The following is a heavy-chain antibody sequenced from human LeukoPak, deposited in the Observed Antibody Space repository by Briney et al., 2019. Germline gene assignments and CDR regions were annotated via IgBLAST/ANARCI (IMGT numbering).Heavy chain of an antibody. CDR2: IYSGGST. D-gene: IGHD3-3*01. Sequence: GGSLRLSCAASGFTVSSNYMSWVRHAPGKGLEWVSVIYSGGSTYYADSVKGRFTISRDNSKNTLYLQMNSLRAEDTAVYYCARGTYYDFWSGYYHDAFDIWGQGTMVTVSS. V-gene: IGHV3-53*01. CDR1: GFTVSSNY. J-gene: IGHJ3*02. CDR3: ARGTYYDFWSGYYHDAFDI.